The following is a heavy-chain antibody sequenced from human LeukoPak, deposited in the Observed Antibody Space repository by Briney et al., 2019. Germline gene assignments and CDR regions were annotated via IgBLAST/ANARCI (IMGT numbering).Heavy chain of an antibody. D-gene: IGHD1-26*01. J-gene: IGHJ3*02. CDR2: INPSGGST. V-gene: IGHV1-46*01. CDR3: ARGRAPSGSYYPDDAFDI. CDR1: GYTFTSYG. Sequence: ASVKVSCKASGYTFTSYGISWVRQAPGQGLEWMGIINPSGGSTSYAQKFQGRVTMTRDMSTSTVYMELSSLRSEDTAVYYCARGRAPSGSYYPDDAFDIWGQGTMVTVSS.